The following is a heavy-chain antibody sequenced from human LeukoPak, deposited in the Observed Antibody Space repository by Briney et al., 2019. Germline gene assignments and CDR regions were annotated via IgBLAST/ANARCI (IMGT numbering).Heavy chain of an antibody. CDR3: AKDRSTVVTGYFDY. CDR1: GFTVSDNY. CDR2: IYSRGDT. D-gene: IGHD4-23*01. J-gene: IGHJ4*02. V-gene: IGHV3-53*01. Sequence: PGGSLRLSCAASGFTVSDNYMSWVRQAPGEGLEWVSLIYSRGDTFYADSVRGRFTISRDSSKNTLYLQMSSLRAEDTAVYYCAKDRSTVVTGYFDYWGQGTLVTVSS.